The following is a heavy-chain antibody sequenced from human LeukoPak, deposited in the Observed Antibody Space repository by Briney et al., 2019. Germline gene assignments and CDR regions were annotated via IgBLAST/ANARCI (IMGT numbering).Heavy chain of an antibody. V-gene: IGHV3-11*01. D-gene: IGHD6-6*01. CDR1: GFTFSDYY. CDR3: AREGRCSSSSGGGCFDY. J-gene: IGHJ4*02. Sequence: GGSLRLSCAASGFTFSDYYMSWIRKAPGKGLEWVSYSSSSVSTIYYADPVKGRFTTSRDNAKNSLYLQMSSLRAEDTAVYYCAREGRCSSSSGGGCFDYWGQGTLVTVPS. CDR2: SSSSVSTI.